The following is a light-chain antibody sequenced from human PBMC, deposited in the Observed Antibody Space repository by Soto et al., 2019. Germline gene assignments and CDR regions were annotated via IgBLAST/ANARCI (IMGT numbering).Light chain of an antibody. J-gene: IGKJ1*01. Sequence: DIQMTQSPSTLSASVGDRVTITCRASQSISSWLAWYQQKPGKATKLLIYDASSLESGVPSRFSGSGSGTEFTLTISSLQPDDFANYYCEQYNSYSSWTFGQGTKVEIK. V-gene: IGKV1-5*01. CDR1: QSISSW. CDR2: DAS. CDR3: EQYNSYSSWT.